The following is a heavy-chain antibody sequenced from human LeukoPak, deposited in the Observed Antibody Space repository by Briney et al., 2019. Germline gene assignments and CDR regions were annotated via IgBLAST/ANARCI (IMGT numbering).Heavy chain of an antibody. Sequence: SETLSLTCTVSGGSISSSSYYWGWIRQPPGKGLEWIGSMYSSGSTYYNPSLKSRVTISVDTSKNQFSLKLTSVTAADTAVYYCARGGSYTMVKNYWGQGTLVTVSS. J-gene: IGHJ4*02. D-gene: IGHD1-26*01. V-gene: IGHV4-39*07. CDR2: MYSSGST. CDR1: GGSISSSSYY. CDR3: ARGGSYTMVKNY.